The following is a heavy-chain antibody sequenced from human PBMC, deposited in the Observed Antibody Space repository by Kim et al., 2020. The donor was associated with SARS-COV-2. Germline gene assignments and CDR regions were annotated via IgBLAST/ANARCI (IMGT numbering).Heavy chain of an antibody. J-gene: IGHJ4*02. CDR3: ARETGSSASRRFDY. CDR2: IYSGGST. Sequence: GGSLRLSCAASGFTVSSNYMSWVRQAPGKGLEWVSVIYSGGSTYYADSVKGRFTISRDNSKNTLYLQMNSLRAEDTAVYYCARETGSSASRRFDYWGQGTLVTVSS. V-gene: IGHV3-53*01. D-gene: IGHD3-16*01. CDR1: GFTVSSNY.